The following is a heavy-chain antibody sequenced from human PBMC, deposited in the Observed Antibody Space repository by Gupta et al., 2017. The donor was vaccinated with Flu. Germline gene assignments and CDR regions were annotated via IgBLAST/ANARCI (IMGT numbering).Heavy chain of an antibody. CDR2: ISGYNGNT. Sequence: QVLFVPSGAEVKKPGSSVKVSCQAFAYTFNKYGFCWVRQAPGQGLEWMGWISGYNGNTNYAQKFQGRVTMTTDTSTSAAYMELRSLSSDDTAIYYCARDRAHVLTGFSFDYWGQGTLVTGSA. CDR1: AYTFNKYG. V-gene: IGHV1-18*01. J-gene: IGHJ4*02. CDR3: ARDRAHVLTGFSFDY. D-gene: IGHD3-9*01.